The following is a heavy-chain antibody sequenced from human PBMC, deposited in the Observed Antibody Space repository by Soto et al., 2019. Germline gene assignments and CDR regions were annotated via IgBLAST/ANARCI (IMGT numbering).Heavy chain of an antibody. CDR3: ARGGASSKWLDA. J-gene: IGHJ5*02. CDR1: GGSISGYY. Sequence: PSETLSLTCTVSGGSISGYYWSWIRQPPGKGLEWIGYIYYTGNTIYNPSLNSRVTMSVDTSKNQFSLHLNYVTAADTAVYYCARGGASSKWLDAWGKGNLVNVPS. CDR2: IYYTGNT. V-gene: IGHV4-59*01. D-gene: IGHD3-10*01.